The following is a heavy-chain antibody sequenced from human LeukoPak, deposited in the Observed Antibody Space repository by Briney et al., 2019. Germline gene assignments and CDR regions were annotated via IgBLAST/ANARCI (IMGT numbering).Heavy chain of an antibody. D-gene: IGHD6-19*01. CDR3: ARLAGTDAFDI. J-gene: IGHJ3*02. V-gene: IGHV3-13*01. CDR1: GFTFSSHD. Sequence: GGSLRLSCAASGFTFSSHDMHWVRQATGKGLEWVSAIGVAANTFYSGSVKGRFTISRDNSKNTLYLQMNSLRAEDTAVYYCARLAGTDAFDIWGQGTMVTVSS. CDR2: IGVAANT.